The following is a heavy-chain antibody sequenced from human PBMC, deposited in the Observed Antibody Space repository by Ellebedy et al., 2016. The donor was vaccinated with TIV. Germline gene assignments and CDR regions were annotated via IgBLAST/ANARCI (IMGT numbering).Heavy chain of an antibody. D-gene: IGHD2-15*01. CDR1: GGSITSGSYY. CDR3: GKEELVAVTPYLDY. Sequence: PSETLSLTCTVSGGSITSGSYYWAWIRQPPGKGLEWVSAISASGGSTYYADSVKGRLTISRDNSKNTVYLQMNSLRAEDTAVYYCGKEELVAVTPYLDYWGQGTLVTVSS. V-gene: IGHV3-23*01. J-gene: IGHJ4*02. CDR2: ISASGGST.